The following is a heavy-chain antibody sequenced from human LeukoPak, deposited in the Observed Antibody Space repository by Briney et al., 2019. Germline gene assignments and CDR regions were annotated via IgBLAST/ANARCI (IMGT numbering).Heavy chain of an antibody. J-gene: IGHJ6*03. V-gene: IGHV1-69*13. CDR1: GYTFTSYG. D-gene: IGHD2-2*01. Sequence: ASVKVSCKASGYTFTSYGISWVRQAPGQGLEWMGGIIPIFGTANYAQKFQGRVTITADESTSTAYMELSSLRSEDTAVYYCARGCRVVVPAAPTLYYYYYMDVWGKGTTVTVSS. CDR2: IIPIFGTA. CDR3: ARGCRVVVPAAPTLYYYYYMDV.